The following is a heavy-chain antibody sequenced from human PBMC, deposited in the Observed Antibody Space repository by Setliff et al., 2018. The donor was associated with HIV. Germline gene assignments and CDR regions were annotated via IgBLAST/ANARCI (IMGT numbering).Heavy chain of an antibody. D-gene: IGHD1-26*01. CDR1: GFAFDNYG. CDR3: ARDLSGTYTKDDDALDI. J-gene: IGHJ3*02. V-gene: IGHV3-20*04. CDR2: INWNGYKT. Sequence: GGSLRLSCEASGFAFDNYGMSWVRQAPGKGLEWVSGINWNGYKTGYVDSVKGRFTISRDNAKNSLYLQMNSLRVEDTAMYFCARDLSGTYTKDDDALDIWGQGTMVTVSS.